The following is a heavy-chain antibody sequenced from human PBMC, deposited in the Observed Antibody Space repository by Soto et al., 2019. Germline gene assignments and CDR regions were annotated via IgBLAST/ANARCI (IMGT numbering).Heavy chain of an antibody. V-gene: IGHV4-31*03. CDR2: IYYSGST. CDR3: AGGVGLAYYYYGMDV. J-gene: IGHJ6*02. D-gene: IGHD1-26*01. Sequence: QVQLQESGPGLVKPSQTLSLTCTVSGGSISSGGYYWSWIRQHPGKGLEWIGYIYYSGSTYYNPSLKRRFTVSVHTSKNQFSRKVSSVTAADTAVYYCAGGVGLAYYYYGMDVWGQGTTVTVSS. CDR1: GGSISSGGYY.